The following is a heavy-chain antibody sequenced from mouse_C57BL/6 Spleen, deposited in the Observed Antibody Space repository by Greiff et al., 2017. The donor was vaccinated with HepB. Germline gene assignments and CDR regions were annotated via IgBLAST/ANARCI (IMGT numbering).Heavy chain of an antibody. CDR2: IYWDDDK. CDR1: GFSLSTSGMG. CDR3: ARSPNYYGSSFDY. D-gene: IGHD1-1*01. Sequence: QVQLKESGPGILQSSQTLSLTCSFSGFSLSTSGMGVSWIRQPSGKGLEWLAHIYWDDDKRYNPSLKSRLTISKDTSRNQVFLKITSVDTADTSTYYCARSPNYYGSSFDYWGQGTTLTVSS. J-gene: IGHJ2*01. V-gene: IGHV8-12*01.